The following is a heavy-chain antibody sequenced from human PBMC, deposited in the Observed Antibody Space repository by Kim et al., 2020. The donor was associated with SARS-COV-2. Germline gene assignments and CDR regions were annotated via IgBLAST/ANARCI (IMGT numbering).Heavy chain of an antibody. Sequence: GGSLRLSCAVSGFTFSSCAMSWVRQAPGKGLEWVSTISGSGGRTYYADSVKGRFIISRDNSKNTFDLHMNSLTAEDTAVYYCSKDERGYSQLIDYWGQGT. CDR3: SKDERGYSQLIDY. V-gene: IGHV3-23*01. D-gene: IGHD5-18*01. CDR1: GFTFSSCA. J-gene: IGHJ4*02. CDR2: ISGSGGRT.